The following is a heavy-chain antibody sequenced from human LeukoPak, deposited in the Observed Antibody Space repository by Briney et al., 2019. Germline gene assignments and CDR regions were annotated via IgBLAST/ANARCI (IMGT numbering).Heavy chain of an antibody. D-gene: IGHD1-26*01. V-gene: IGHV3-48*04. CDR2: ISSSSSTI. J-gene: IGHJ4*02. CDR1: GFTFSSYS. CDR3: ARYFRADSGNYYRSFDY. Sequence: GGSLRLSCAASGFTFSSYSMNWVRQAPGKGLEWVSYISSSSSTIYYADSVKGRFTISRDNAKNSLYLQMNSLRAEDTAVYYCARYFRADSGNYYRSFDYWGQGTLVTVSS.